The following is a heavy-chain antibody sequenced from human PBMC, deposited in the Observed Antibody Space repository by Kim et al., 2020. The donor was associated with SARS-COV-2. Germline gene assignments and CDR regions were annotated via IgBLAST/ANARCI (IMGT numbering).Heavy chain of an antibody. CDR3: ARGAEVIDY. CDR2: IYYSGST. J-gene: IGHJ4*02. CDR1: GGSISSYY. Sequence: SETLSLTCTVSGGSISSYYWSWIRQPPGKGLEWIGYIYYSGSTNYNPSLKSRVTISVDTSKNQFSLKLSSVTAADTAVYYCARGAEVIDYWGQGTLVTVSS. V-gene: IGHV4-59*08.